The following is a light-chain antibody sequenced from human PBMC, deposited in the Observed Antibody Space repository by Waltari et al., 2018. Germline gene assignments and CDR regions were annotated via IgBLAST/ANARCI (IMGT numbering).Light chain of an antibody. Sequence: QSVLTQPPSVSAAPGQKVNIPCSGSNSNMGNNYVSWYQQPPETAPKLLVYDDAKRPSGIPDRFSGSKSGTSATLGITGLQTGDEAVYYCGTCDINLSAVVFGGGTKLTVL. V-gene: IGLV1-51*01. J-gene: IGLJ2*01. CDR3: GTCDINLSAVV. CDR1: NSNMGNNY. CDR2: DDA.